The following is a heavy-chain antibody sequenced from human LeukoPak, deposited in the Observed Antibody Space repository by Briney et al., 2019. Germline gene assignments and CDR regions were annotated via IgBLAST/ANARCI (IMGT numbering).Heavy chain of an antibody. V-gene: IGHV3-23*01. D-gene: IGHD3-22*01. Sequence: ETLSLTCAVSGYSIGRGYYWGWIRQPPGKGLEWVSAISGSGGSTYYADSVKGRFTISRDNSKNTLYLQMNSLRAEDTAVYYCAKEWSYYDSSGYYRPDAFDIWGQGTMVTVSS. CDR1: GYSIGRGYY. J-gene: IGHJ3*02. CDR3: AKEWSYYDSSGYYRPDAFDI. CDR2: ISGSGGST.